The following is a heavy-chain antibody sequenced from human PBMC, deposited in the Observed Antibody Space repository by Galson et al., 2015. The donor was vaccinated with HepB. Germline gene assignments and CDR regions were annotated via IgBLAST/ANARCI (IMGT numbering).Heavy chain of an antibody. CDR2: IYPGDSDT. J-gene: IGHJ4*01. Sequence: QSGAEVKKPGESLKISCKGSGYSFSSYWIGWVRQMPGKGLEWMGIIYPGDSDTRYSPSFQGQVTISADKSITTAYLQWSSLKASDTAMYYCATPMGYCSSSSCPFDYWGQGTLVTVAS. D-gene: IGHD2-2*01. CDR3: ATPMGYCSSSSCPFDY. CDR1: GYSFSSYW. V-gene: IGHV5-51*01.